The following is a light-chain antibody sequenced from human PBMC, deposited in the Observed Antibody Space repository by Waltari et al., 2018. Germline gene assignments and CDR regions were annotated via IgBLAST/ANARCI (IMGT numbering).Light chain of an antibody. J-gene: IGKJ1*01. CDR1: QSVSGA. CDR2: GAS. V-gene: IGKV3-20*01. Sequence: EVVLTQSPGTLSLSPGERAPLSCRASQSVSGALAWYQQNPGQAPRLLIYGASNRATGIPDRFSGSGSGTDFSLIISRLEPEDFAVYYCQHYVSLPVTFGQGTKVEIK. CDR3: QHYVSLPVT.